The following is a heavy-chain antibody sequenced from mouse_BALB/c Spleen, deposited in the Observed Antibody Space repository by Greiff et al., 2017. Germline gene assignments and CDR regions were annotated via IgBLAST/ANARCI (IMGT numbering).Heavy chain of an antibody. CDR1: GFTFSSFG. Sequence: EVKLQESGGGLVQPGGSRKLSCAASGFTFSSFGMHWVRQAPEKGLEWVAYISSGSSTIYYADTVKGRFTISRDNPKNTLFLQMTSLRSEDTAMYYCAREGYFTSYAMDYWGQGTSVTVSS. J-gene: IGHJ4*01. D-gene: IGHD5-1*01. CDR2: ISSGSSTI. V-gene: IGHV5-17*02. CDR3: AREGYFTSYAMDY.